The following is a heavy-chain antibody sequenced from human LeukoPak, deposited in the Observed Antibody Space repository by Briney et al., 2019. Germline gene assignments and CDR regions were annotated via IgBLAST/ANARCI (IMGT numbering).Heavy chain of an antibody. CDR1: GGSISSFY. Sequence: SETLSLTCTVSGGSISSFYWSWIRQPPGKGLEWIGYIFYTGTTNYNPYLKSRVTISVDKSKNQFSLKLSSVTAADTAVYYCARYNGTYYSYWGQGTLVTVSP. CDR2: IFYTGTT. V-gene: IGHV4-59*01. CDR3: ARYNGTYYSY. D-gene: IGHD1-26*01. J-gene: IGHJ4*02.